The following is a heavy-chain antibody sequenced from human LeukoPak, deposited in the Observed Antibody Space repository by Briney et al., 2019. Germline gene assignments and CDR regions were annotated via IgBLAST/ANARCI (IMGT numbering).Heavy chain of an antibody. J-gene: IGHJ6*02. CDR2: IYTSGST. V-gene: IGHV4-61*02. CDR1: GGSISSGSYY. CDR3: ARWDV. Sequence: PSQTLSLTCTVSGGSISSGSYYWSWIRQRAGKGLEWIGRIYTSGSTNYNPSLKSRVTISVDTSKNQFSLKLSSVTAADTAVYYCARWDVWGQGTTVTVSS.